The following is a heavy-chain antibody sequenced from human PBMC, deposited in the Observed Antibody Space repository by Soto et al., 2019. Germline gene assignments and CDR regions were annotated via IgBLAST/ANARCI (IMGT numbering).Heavy chain of an antibody. CDR1: GFTFSRFW. CDR2: IYTDGSGP. J-gene: IGHJ4*02. CDR3: ATLNSFGSDY. V-gene: IGHV3-74*03. D-gene: IGHD5-18*01. Sequence: PGGSLRLSCAASGFTFSRFWMHWVRQAPGEGLVWVSRIYTDGSGPMYADSVKGRFTISRDNAKSTLYLQMNSLRAEDTAVYYCATLNSFGSDYWGQGTQLTVSS.